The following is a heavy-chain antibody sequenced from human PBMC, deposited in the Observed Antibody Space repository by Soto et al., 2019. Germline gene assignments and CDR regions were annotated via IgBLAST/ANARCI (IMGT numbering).Heavy chain of an antibody. CDR2: IIPIFGTA. D-gene: IGHD6-19*01. Sequence: ASVKVSCKASGGTFSSYAISWVRQAPGQGLEWMGGIIPIFGTANYAQKFQGRVTITADESTSTAYMELSSLRSEDTAVYYCARVLVVAVDAFDIWGQGTMVTVSS. J-gene: IGHJ3*02. V-gene: IGHV1-69*13. CDR1: GGTFSSYA. CDR3: ARVLVVAVDAFDI.